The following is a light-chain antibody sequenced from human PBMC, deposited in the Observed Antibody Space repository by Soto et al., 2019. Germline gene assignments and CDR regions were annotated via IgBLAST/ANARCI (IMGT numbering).Light chain of an antibody. CDR1: SSDVGGYNY. CDR2: EVS. V-gene: IGLV2-14*01. J-gene: IGLJ1*01. CDR3: NSYTSSSTFV. Sequence: QSALTQPASVSGSPGQSITISCTGTSSDVGGYNYVSWYQQHPGKAPKLMIYEVSNRPSGVSNRFSGSRSGNTASLTISGLQAEDEAEDYCNSYTSSSTFVFGTGTKLTVL.